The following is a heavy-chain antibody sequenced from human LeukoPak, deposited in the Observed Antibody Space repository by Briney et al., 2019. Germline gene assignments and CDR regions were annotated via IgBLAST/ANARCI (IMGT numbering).Heavy chain of an antibody. CDR1: GGTFSSYA. V-gene: IGHV1-69*05. CDR3: ARDFDPHWLGTGVSAFYI. J-gene: IGHJ3*02. Sequence: SVKVSCKASGGTFSSYAIRWVRQAPGQGKEWMGGIIPIFGTANYAQKFQGRVTITTNESTSTDYMEVSRLRYEDTDVYYCARDFDPHWLGTGVSAFYICGQGTMLTVSS. CDR2: IIPIFGTA. D-gene: IGHD3-9*01.